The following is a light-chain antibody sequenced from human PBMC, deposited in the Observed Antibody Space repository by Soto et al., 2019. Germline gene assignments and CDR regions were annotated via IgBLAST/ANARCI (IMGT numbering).Light chain of an antibody. V-gene: IGLV1-47*01. CDR3: AAWDDSLSAVI. J-gene: IGLJ2*01. Sequence: QSVLTQPPSASGTPGQRVTISCSGSSSNIGSHYVYWYQQLPGTAPKLLIYRNSQRPSGVPDRFSGSKSGTSASLAISGLRSEDEADYYSAAWDDSLSAVIFGGGTKLTVL. CDR1: SSNIGSHY. CDR2: RNS.